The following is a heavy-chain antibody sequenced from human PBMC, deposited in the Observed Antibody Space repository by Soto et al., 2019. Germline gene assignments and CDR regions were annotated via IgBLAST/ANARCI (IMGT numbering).Heavy chain of an antibody. CDR1: GGTFSSYA. CDR3: AGESFGEFDY. CDR2: IIPIFGTA. V-gene: IGHV1-69*06. J-gene: IGHJ4*02. D-gene: IGHD3-10*01. Sequence: SVKVSCKASGGTFSSYAISWVRQAPGQGLEWMGGIIPIFGTASYAQKFQGRVTITADKSTSTAYMELSSLRSEDTAVYYCAGESFGEFDYWGQGTLVTVSS.